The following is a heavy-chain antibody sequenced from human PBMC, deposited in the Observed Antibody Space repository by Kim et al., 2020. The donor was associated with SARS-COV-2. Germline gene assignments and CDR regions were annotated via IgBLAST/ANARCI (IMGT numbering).Heavy chain of an antibody. CDR1: GGSISGGSYY. CDR3: AKVYSGSYYGPFDP. D-gene: IGHD1-26*01. V-gene: IGHV4-39*01. CDR2: IYYGVST. Sequence: SQTLSLTCTVSGGSISGGSYYWGWIRQPPGKGLEWIGTIYYGVSTQYNPSLRSRVTISVDTSKKQFSLRLISVTAADTAVYYCAKVYSGSYYGPFDPWGQGTLVTVSS. J-gene: IGHJ5*02.